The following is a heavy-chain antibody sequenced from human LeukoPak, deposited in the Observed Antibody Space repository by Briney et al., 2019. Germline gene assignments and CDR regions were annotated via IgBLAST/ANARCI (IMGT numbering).Heavy chain of an antibody. J-gene: IGHJ6*02. D-gene: IGHD3-10*01. CDR2: ILYDGSRQ. CDR3: VKSSGRDDYGMDA. Sequence: PGRSLRLSCAASGFTFNEWGMHWVRHAPGKGLEWVARILYDGSRQYYTDSVKGRFTIARDNYKNTLFLEMNSLRDEDSAVYYCVKSSGRDDYGMDAWGQGTTVTVSS. V-gene: IGHV3-30*18. CDR1: GFTFNEWG.